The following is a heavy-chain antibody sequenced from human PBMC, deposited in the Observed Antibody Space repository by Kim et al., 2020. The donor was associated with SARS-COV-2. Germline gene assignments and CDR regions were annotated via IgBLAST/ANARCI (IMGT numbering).Heavy chain of an antibody. CDR3: ARMGYSGSYSRGYDAFDI. V-gene: IGHV4-59*08. J-gene: IGHJ3*02. CDR1: GGSISSYY. CDR2: IYYSGST. D-gene: IGHD1-26*01. Sequence: SETLSLTCTVSGGSISSYYWSWIRQPPGKGLEWIGYIYYSGSTNYNPSLKSRVTISVDTSKNQFSLKLSSVTAADTAVYYCARMGYSGSYSRGYDAFDIWGQGTMVTVSS.